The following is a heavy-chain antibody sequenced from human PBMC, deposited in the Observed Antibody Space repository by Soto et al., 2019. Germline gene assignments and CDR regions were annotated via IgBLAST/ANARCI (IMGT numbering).Heavy chain of an antibody. D-gene: IGHD6-19*01. V-gene: IGHV4-38-2*02. J-gene: IGHJ4*01. Sequence: PDTLALTCTVSGYSISSASYWAWIRRPPGKGPEWIASIYHGGTTFYNPSLKSRITISVDTSNNQFSLKLTSVTAADTAVYYCARVHVMVVAGSTFDYWGHGNLVTVSS. CDR3: ARVHVMVVAGSTFDY. CDR1: GYSISSASY. CDR2: IYHGGTT.